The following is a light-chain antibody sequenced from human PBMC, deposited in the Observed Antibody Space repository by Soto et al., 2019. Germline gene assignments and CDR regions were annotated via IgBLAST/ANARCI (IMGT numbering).Light chain of an antibody. CDR1: QSVSSN. CDR2: AAS. Sequence: EIVMTQSPATLSVSPGERATLSCRASQSVSSNLSWYQQKPGQAPRLLIYAASTRTTSIPARFSGSGSGTEFTLTISSLKSEDFAVYYCQQYNNWPPYTFGQGTKLEIK. J-gene: IGKJ2*01. V-gene: IGKV3-15*01. CDR3: QQYNNWPPYT.